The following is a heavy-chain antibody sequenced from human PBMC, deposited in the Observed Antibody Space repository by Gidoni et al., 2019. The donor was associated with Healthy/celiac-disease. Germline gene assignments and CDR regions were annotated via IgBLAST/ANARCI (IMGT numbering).Heavy chain of an antibody. CDR2: ICSISSYT. CDR3: ARVLSLHWFDP. D-gene: IGHD3-16*02. Sequence: QVQLVESGGGLVKPGGSLRLASADAGFTFSDYYMSWIRQAPGKGLELVSYICSISSYTNYADSVKGRFTISRANAKNSLSLQMNSLRAEDTAVYYCARVLSLHWFDPWGQGTLVTVSS. V-gene: IGHV3-11*06. CDR1: GFTFSDYY. J-gene: IGHJ5*02.